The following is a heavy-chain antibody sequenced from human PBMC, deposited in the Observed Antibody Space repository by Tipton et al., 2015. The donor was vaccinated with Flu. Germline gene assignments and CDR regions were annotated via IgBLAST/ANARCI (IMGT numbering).Heavy chain of an antibody. CDR1: GGSISSYY. J-gene: IGHJ4*02. CDR3: ARHKDTSGYQGTFDY. D-gene: IGHD3-22*01. V-gene: IGHV4-59*08. Sequence: TLSLTCTVSGGSISSYYWSWIRQPPGKGLEWIGYIYYSGSTNYNPSLKSRVTISVDTSKNQFSLKLSSVTAADTAVYYCARHKDTSGYQGTFDYWGQGTLVTVSS. CDR2: IYYSGST.